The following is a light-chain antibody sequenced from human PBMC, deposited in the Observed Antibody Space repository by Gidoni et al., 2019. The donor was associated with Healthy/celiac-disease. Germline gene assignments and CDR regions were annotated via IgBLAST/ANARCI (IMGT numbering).Light chain of an antibody. J-gene: IGKJ1*01. Sequence: EIVLTQSPGTLSLSPGERATLSCRASQSVSSSYLAWYQQKPGQAPRLLIYGASSRATGIPDRFSGSGCGTDFTLTISRLEPEDFAVYYCQQYGSSSETFGQGTKVEIK. CDR3: QQYGSSSET. CDR1: QSVSSSY. CDR2: GAS. V-gene: IGKV3-20*01.